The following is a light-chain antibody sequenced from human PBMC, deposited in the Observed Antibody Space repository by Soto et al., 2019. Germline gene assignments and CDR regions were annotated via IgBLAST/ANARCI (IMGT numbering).Light chain of an antibody. CDR1: QSISSW. J-gene: IGKJ1*01. Sequence: DIQMTQSPSTLSASVGDRVTITCRASQSISSWLAWYQQKPGKAPKLLIYKASSLESGVPSRFSGSGSGTDFTFTISSLQPEDFATYYCQQGSSFPWTFGQGTKVDI. V-gene: IGKV1-5*03. CDR2: KAS. CDR3: QQGSSFPWT.